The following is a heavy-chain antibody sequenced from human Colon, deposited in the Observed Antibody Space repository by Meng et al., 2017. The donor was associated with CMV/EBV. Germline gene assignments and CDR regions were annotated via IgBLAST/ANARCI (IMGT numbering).Heavy chain of an antibody. J-gene: IGHJ4*02. Sequence: TFSSYAMSWVRQAPGKGLEWVSAISGSGGSTYYADSVKGRFTISRGNSKNTLYLQMNSLRAEDTAVYYCAKDRSALLWFGELFEFDYWGQGTLVPSPQ. V-gene: IGHV3-23*01. CDR3: AKDRSALLWFGELFEFDY. D-gene: IGHD3-10*01. CDR2: ISGSGGST. CDR1: TFSSYA.